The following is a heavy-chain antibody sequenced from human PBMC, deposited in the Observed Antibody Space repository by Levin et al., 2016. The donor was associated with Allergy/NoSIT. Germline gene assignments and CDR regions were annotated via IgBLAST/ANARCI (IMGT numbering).Heavy chain of an antibody. CDR2: ISSSSSTI. D-gene: IGHD6-13*01. Sequence: VRQAPGKGLEWVSYISSSSSTIYYADSVKGRFTISRDNAKNSLYLQMNSLRAEDTAVYYCARTDHSSWAYYYYGMDVWGQGTTVTVSS. V-gene: IGHV3-48*01. J-gene: IGHJ6*02. CDR3: ARTDHSSWAYYYYGMDV.